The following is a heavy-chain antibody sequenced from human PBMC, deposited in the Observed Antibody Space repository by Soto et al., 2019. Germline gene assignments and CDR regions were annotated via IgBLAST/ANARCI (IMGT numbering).Heavy chain of an antibody. V-gene: IGHV4-39*01. CDR3: ARSCCSSTICYNWFDP. CDR1: VGSIGTSIYH. CDR2: IYDSGNT. Sequence: LSLTCTFSVGSIGTSIYHWGGIRNPPGKGLEWIANIYDSGNTYNNPSLKSRVTISVDTSKNQFSLKLTSVTAADTAIYYCARSCCSSTICYNWFDPWGQGTLVTVSS. D-gene: IGHD2-2*01. J-gene: IGHJ5*02.